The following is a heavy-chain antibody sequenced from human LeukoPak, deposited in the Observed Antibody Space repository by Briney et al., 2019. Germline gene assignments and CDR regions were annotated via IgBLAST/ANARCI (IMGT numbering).Heavy chain of an antibody. J-gene: IGHJ3*02. CDR3: ARELGVSRAFDI. CDR2: MRRGSDYK. D-gene: IGHD3-16*02. CDR1: RFTFSSYA. V-gene: IGHV3-21*04. Sequence: GGSLRLSCAASRFTFSSYALNWVRQAPGKGLQRVSYMRRGSDYKVYADSVRGRFTISRDNGKNSLFLQMNSVTAEDTAIYYCARELGVSRAFDIWGQGTMVTVSS.